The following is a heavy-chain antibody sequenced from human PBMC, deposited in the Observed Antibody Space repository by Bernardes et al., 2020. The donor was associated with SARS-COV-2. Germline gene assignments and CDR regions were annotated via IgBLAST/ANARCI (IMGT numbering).Heavy chain of an antibody. CDR2: ISGSGDRT. J-gene: IGHJ4*02. V-gene: IGHV3-23*01. CDR3: AKGRDSGYLVPFDY. Sequence: GSLRLSFSASGFTFSSYAMSWVRQPPGKGLEWVSGISGSGDRTNYAGSVKGRFTISRDTSKSKLYLQMNSLRAEDTAVYYCAKGRDSGYLVPFDYWGQGTLVTVSS. D-gene: IGHD3-22*01. CDR1: GFTFSSYA.